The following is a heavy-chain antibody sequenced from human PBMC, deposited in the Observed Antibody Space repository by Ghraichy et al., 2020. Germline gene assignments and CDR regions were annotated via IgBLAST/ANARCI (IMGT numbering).Heavy chain of an antibody. V-gene: IGHV3-33*08. J-gene: IGHJ4*02. CDR1: GFTFSSYG. CDR2: IWYDGSNK. CDR3: ARDIYGSGSLYYFDY. Sequence: GGSLRLSCAASGFTFSSYGMHWVRQAPGKGLEWVAVIWYDGSNKYYADSVKGRFTISRDNSKNTLYLQMNSLRAEDTAVYYWARDIYGSGSLYYFDYWGQGTLVTVSS. D-gene: IGHD3-10*01.